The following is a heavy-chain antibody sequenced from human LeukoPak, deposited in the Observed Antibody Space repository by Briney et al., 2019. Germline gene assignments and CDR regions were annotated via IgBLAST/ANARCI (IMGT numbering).Heavy chain of an antibody. V-gene: IGHV3-30*01. CDR2: I. CDR1: GFTFSSYA. CDR3: ARDSIAAHLGFDY. J-gene: IGHJ4*02. Sequence: PGTSLRLSCAASGFTFSSYAMHWVRQAPGKGLEWVAVIYADSVKGRFTISRDNSKNTLYLQMNLLRAEDTAVYYCARDSIAAHLGFDYWGQGTLVTVSS. D-gene: IGHD6-6*01.